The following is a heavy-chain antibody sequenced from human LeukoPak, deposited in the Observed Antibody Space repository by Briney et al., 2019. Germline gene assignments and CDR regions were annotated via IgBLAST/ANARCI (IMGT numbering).Heavy chain of an antibody. CDR2: IYYSGST. J-gene: IGHJ4*02. V-gene: IGHV4-39*07. CDR1: GGSISSSSYY. CDR3: ARAIYGSGNYVDK. Sequence: SETLSLTCTVSGGSISSSSYYWGWIRQPPGKGLEWIGSIYYSGSTYYNPSLKSRVTISVDTSKNQFSLKLSSVTAADTAAYYCARAIYGSGNYVDKWGQGTLVTVSS. D-gene: IGHD3-10*01.